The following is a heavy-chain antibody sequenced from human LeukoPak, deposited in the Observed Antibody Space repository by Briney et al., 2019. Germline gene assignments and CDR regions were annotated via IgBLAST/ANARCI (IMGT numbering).Heavy chain of an antibody. CDR2: IRYDGSNK. V-gene: IGHV3-30*02. CDR1: GFTFSSYG. CDR3: AKDPEQWLVRSYNWFDP. Sequence: GGSLRLSCAASGFTFSSYGMHWVRQAPGKGLEWVAFIRYDGSNKYYAVSVKGRFTISRDNSKNTLYLQMNSLRAEDTAVYYCAKDPEQWLVRSYNWFDPWGQGTLVTVSS. J-gene: IGHJ5*02. D-gene: IGHD6-19*01.